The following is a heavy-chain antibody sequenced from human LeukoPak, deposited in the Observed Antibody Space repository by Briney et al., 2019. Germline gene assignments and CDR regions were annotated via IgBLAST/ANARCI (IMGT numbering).Heavy chain of an antibody. CDR1: GYTFTSYA. J-gene: IGHJ1*01. CDR2: INVGNGDT. V-gene: IGHV1-3*01. CDR3: ARGNYGDYVWPEYFQH. Sequence: EASVKVSCKASGYTFTSYAIHWVRQGPGQRLEWMGWINVGNGDTEYSQKFQGRVTITRDTSSSIAYMELSSLRSEDTAMYYCARGNYGDYVWPEYFQHWGQGTLVTVSS. D-gene: IGHD4-17*01.